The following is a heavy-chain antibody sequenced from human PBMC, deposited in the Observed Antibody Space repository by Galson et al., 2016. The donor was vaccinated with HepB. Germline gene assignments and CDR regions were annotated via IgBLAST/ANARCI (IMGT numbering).Heavy chain of an antibody. CDR3: AKDKGSNGWHYCDT. J-gene: IGHJ4*02. CDR1: GFTFDDYA. D-gene: IGHD6-19*01. Sequence: SLRLSCAASGFTFDDYAMHWVRQAPGKGLEWVSGISWNSGRIVYADSVRGRFTISRDNAKNSLSLQMNSLRAEDTALYYCAKDKGSNGWHYCDTWGQGTPVTVSS. V-gene: IGHV3-9*01. CDR2: ISWNSGRI.